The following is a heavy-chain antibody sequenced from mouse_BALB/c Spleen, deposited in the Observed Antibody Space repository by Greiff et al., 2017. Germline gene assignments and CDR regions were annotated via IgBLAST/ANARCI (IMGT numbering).Heavy chain of an antibody. D-gene: IGHD2-1*01. CDR1: GFAFSRYW. CDR2: INPDSSTI. J-gene: IGHJ4*01. Sequence: EVKVEESGGGLVQPGGSLKLSCAASGFAFSRYWMSWVRQAPGKGLEWIGEINPDSSTINYTPSLKGKFIISRDNAKNTLYLQMSKVRSEDTALYYCARRYYGNLDYWGQGTPVTVSA. CDR3: ARRYYGNLDY. V-gene: IGHV4-1*02.